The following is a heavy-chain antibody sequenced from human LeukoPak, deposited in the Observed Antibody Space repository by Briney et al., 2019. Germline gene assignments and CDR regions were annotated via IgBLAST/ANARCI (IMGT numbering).Heavy chain of an antibody. J-gene: IGHJ4*02. Sequence: SVKVSCKASGGTLSSYPVSWVRQAPGQELELMGRIIPILDLTNYAQRFQGRVTITADTSTSTVYMELNSLTSEDTAVYYCASRFYDSSRYYQYYFDYWGQGTLVTVSS. D-gene: IGHD3-22*01. CDR2: IIPILDLT. CDR3: ASRFYDSSRYYQYYFDY. CDR1: GGTLSSYP. V-gene: IGHV1-69*02.